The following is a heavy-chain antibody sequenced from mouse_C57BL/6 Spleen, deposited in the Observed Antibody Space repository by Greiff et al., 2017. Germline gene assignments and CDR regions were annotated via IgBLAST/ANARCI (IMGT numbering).Heavy chain of an antibody. V-gene: IGHV1-82*01. CDR2: IYPGDGDT. D-gene: IGHD2-14*01. CDR3: ANRGFAY. J-gene: IGHJ2*01. Sequence: QVQLQQSGPELVKPGASVKISCKASGYAFSSSWMNWVKQRPGKGLEWIGRIYPGDGDTNYNGKFKGKATLTADKSSSTAYMQLSSLTSEDSAVYFCANRGFAYWGQGTTLTVSS. CDR1: GYAFSSSW.